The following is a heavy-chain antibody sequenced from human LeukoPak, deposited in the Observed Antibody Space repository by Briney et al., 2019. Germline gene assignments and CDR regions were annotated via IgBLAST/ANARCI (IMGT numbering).Heavy chain of an antibody. CDR2: INHSGNT. D-gene: IGHD6-13*01. CDR1: GGSFSVYY. Sequence: SEALSVTCAVSGGSFSVYYWSWIRQPPGKGLEWIGEINHSGNTNYNPSLKSRVTISVDTSKNQFSLKLSSVTAADTAVYYCAKTRVAAAGTGFDCCGHGTLVTVSS. V-gene: IGHV4-34*01. J-gene: IGHJ4*01. CDR3: AKTRVAAAGTGFDC.